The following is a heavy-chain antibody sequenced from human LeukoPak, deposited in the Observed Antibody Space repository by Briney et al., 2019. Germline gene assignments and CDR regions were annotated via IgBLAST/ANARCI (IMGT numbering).Heavy chain of an antibody. Sequence: SGTLSLTCTVSGGSISSSSYYWSWIRQPPGKGLEWIGYIYYSGSTNYNPSLKSRVTISVDTFKNQFSLKLSSVTAADTAVYYCARETYYYDSSGYYFDALDIWGQGTMVTVSS. D-gene: IGHD3-22*01. V-gene: IGHV4-61*01. CDR3: ARETYYYDSSGYYFDALDI. CDR2: IYYSGST. J-gene: IGHJ3*02. CDR1: GGSISSSSYY.